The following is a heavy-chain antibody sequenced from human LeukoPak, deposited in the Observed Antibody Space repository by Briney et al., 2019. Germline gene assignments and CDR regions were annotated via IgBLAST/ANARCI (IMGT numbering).Heavy chain of an antibody. CDR3: ARSWPGTTYFDY. J-gene: IGHJ4*02. CDR1: GGSTSSSSYY. CDR2: IYYSGST. Sequence: SETLSLTCTVSGGSTSSSSYYWGWIRQPPGKGLEWIGSIYYSGSTYYNPSLKSRVTISVDTSKNQFSLKLSSVTAADTAVYYCARSWPGTTYFDYWGQGTLVTVSS. D-gene: IGHD3-10*01. V-gene: IGHV4-39*01.